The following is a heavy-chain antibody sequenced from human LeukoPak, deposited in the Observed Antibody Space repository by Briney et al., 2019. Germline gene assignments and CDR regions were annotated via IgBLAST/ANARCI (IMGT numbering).Heavy chain of an antibody. J-gene: IGHJ5*02. CDR2: INHSEST. V-gene: IGHV4-34*01. CDR1: GFTFWSAW. CDR3: ARGLRSVISSGHWFDP. Sequence: GSLRLSCAASGFTFWSAWMSWVRQPPGKGLEWIGEINHSESTNYNPSLKSRVSISVDTSKNRLSLKVTSVTAADTAVYYCARGLRSVISSGHWFDPWGQGSLVTVSS. D-gene: IGHD2-15*01.